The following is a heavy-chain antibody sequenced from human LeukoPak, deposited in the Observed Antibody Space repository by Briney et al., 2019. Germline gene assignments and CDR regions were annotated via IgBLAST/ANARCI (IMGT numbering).Heavy chain of an antibody. CDR1: GFSFSSHD. CDR3: ASGTYYGSGSWGY. V-gene: IGHV3-33*01. D-gene: IGHD3-10*01. Sequence: GTSLRLSYAASGFSFSSHDMHWVRQAPGKGLEWVSVVWSDGSNKYYADSVKGRFTISRDNSRNTVYLQMNSLRDEDTAVYYCASGTYYGSGSWGYWGQGTLVTVSS. CDR2: VWSDGSNK. J-gene: IGHJ4*02.